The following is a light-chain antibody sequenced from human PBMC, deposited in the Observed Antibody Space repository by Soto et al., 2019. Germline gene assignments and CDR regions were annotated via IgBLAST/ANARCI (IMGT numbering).Light chain of an antibody. CDR1: NSNIGTNN. CDR2: RNN. J-gene: IGLJ3*02. Sequence: QPVLTQPPSASGTPGQRGTISCSGSNSNIGTNNVHWFQQFPGTAPNLLIYRNNRRPSGVPDRFSGSKSGTSASLAISGLRSEDEADYYCAAWDDSLSAWVFGGGTKLTV. CDR3: AAWDDSLSAWV. V-gene: IGLV1-47*01.